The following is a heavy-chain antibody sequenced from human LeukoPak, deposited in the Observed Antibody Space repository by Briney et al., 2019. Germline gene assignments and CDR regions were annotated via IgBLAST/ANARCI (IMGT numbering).Heavy chain of an antibody. D-gene: IGHD3-22*01. J-gene: IGHJ4*02. CDR1: GYTFTGYY. CDR2: INPNSGGT. V-gene: IGHV1-2*02. Sequence: ASVKVSCKASGYTFTGYYMHWVRQAPGQGLEWMGWINPNSGGTNYAQKFQGRVTMTRDTSISTAYMELSRLRSDDTAVYYCARDYYDSRKFDYWGQGTLVTVSS. CDR3: ARDYYDSRKFDY.